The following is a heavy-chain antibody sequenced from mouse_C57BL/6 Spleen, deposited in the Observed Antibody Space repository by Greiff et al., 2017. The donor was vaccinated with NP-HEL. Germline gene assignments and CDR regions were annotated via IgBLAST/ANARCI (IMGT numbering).Heavy chain of an antibody. Sequence: VQLQESGAELARPGASVKLSCKASGYTFTSYGISWVKQRTGQGLEWIGEIYPRSGNNYYNEKFKGKATLTADKSSSTAYMELRSLTSEDSAVYFCARGYGSIVMDYWGQGTSVTVSS. D-gene: IGHD1-1*01. CDR2: IYPRSGNN. CDR1: GYTFTSYG. V-gene: IGHV1-81*01. J-gene: IGHJ4*01. CDR3: ARGYGSIVMDY.